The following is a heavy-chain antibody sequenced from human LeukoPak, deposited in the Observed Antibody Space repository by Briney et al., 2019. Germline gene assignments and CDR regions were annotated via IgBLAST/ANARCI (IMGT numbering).Heavy chain of an antibody. CDR3: AKDIGGTVTSDY. CDR1: GFTFSSYG. Sequence: GRPLRLSCAASGFTFSSYGMHWVRQAPGKGLEWVAVISYDGSNKYYADSVKGRFTISRDNSKNTLYLQMNSLRAEDTAVYYCAKDIGGTVTSDYWGQGTLVTVSS. J-gene: IGHJ4*02. V-gene: IGHV3-30*18. CDR2: ISYDGSNK. D-gene: IGHD4-17*01.